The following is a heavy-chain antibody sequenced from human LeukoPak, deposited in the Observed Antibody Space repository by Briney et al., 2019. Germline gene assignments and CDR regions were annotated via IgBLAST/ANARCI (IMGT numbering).Heavy chain of an antibody. J-gene: IGHJ5*02. CDR2: IYTSGST. Sequence: SQTLSLTCTVSGGSISSGSYYWSWVRQPAGKGLEWIGRIYTSGSTNYNPSLKSRVTISVDTSKNQFSLKLSSVTAADTAVYYCATYGGNSFWFDPWGRGTLVTVSS. D-gene: IGHD4-23*01. CDR1: GGSISSGSYY. CDR3: ATYGGNSFWFDP. V-gene: IGHV4-61*02.